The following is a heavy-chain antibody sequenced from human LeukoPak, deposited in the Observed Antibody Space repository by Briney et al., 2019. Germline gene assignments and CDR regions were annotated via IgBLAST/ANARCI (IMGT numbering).Heavy chain of an antibody. CDR2: INHSGST. CDR1: GGSFSGYY. Sequence: SETLSLTCAVYGGSFSGYYWSWIRQPPGKGLEWIGEINHSGSTNYNPSLKSRVTISVDTSKNQFSLKLSSVTAADTAVNYCARGLRQYYYDSSGKPYWGQGTLVTVSS. D-gene: IGHD3-22*01. CDR3: ARGLRQYYYDSSGKPY. V-gene: IGHV4-34*01. J-gene: IGHJ4*02.